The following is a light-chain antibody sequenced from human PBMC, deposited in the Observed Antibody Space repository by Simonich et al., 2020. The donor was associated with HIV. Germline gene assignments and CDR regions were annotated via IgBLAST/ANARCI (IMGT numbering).Light chain of an antibody. CDR3: MQALQTPFT. J-gene: IGKJ3*01. CDR1: QSLLSGNGYNY. CDR2: LGS. V-gene: IGKV2-28*01. Sequence: DIVMTQSPLSLPVTPGEPASISCRSSQSLLSGNGYNYLDWYLQKPGQSPQLLIYLGSNRASGVPDRFSGSGSGTDFTLQISRVEAEDVGVYYCMQALQTPFTFGPGTKVDIK.